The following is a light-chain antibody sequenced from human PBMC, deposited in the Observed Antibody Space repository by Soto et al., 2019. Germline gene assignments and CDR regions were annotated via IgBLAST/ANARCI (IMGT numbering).Light chain of an antibody. CDR3: QQYGSSPWT. J-gene: IGKJ1*01. CDR1: QSVSSNY. V-gene: IGKV3-20*01. CDR2: GAS. Sequence: EIVLTQSPGTLSLSPGERATLSCRASQSVSSNYLAWYQQKPGQAPRPLIYGASSRATGIPDRFSGSGAGTDFTRTISRLESEDFAVYYCQQYGSSPWTVGQGTKVEIK.